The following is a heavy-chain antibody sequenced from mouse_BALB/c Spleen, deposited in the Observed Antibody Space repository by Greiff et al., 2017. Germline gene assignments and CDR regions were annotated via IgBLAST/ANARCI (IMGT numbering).Heavy chain of an antibody. Sequence: EVMLVESGGGLVKPGGSLKLSCAASGFTFSDYYMYWVRQTPEKRLEWVATISDGGSYTYYPDSVKGRFTISRDNAKNNLYLQMSSLKSEDTAMYYCARAGLYDGYYFDYWGQGTTLTVSS. CDR1: GFTFSDYY. CDR2: ISDGGSYT. CDR3: ARAGLYDGYYFDY. V-gene: IGHV5-4*02. D-gene: IGHD2-3*01. J-gene: IGHJ2*01.